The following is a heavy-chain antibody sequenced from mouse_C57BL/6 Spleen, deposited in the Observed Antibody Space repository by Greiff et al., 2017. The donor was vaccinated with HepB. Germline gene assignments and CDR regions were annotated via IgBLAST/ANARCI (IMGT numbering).Heavy chain of an antibody. CDR1: GFTFSDYY. CDR2: INYDGSST. D-gene: IGHD1-2*01. V-gene: IGHV5-16*01. CDR3: ARDVGYYGRGAMDY. Sequence: EVKLMESEGGLVQPGSSMKLSCTASGFTFSDYYMAWVRQVPEKGLEWVANINYDGSSTYYLDSLKSRFIISRDNAKNILYLQMSSLKSEDTATYYCARDVGYYGRGAMDYWGQGTSVTVSS. J-gene: IGHJ4*01.